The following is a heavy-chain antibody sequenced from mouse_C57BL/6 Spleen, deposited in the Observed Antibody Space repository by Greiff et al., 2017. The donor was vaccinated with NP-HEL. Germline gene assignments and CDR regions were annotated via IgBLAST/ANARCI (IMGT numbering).Heavy chain of an antibody. J-gene: IGHJ2*01. CDR2: IDPNSGGT. CDR3: ARWTITTVVPSYFDY. Sequence: VQLQQPGAELVKPGASVKLSCKASGYTFTSYWMHWVKQRPGRGLEWIGRIDPNSGGTKYNEKFKSKATLTVDKPSSTAYMQLSSLTSEDSAVYYCARWTITTVVPSYFDYWGQGTTLTVSS. V-gene: IGHV1-72*01. CDR1: GYTFTSYW. D-gene: IGHD1-1*01.